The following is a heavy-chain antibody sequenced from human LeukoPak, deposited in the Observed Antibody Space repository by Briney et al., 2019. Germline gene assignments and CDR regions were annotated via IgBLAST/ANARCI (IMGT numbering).Heavy chain of an antibody. V-gene: IGHV1-2*06. CDR3: ARDQTAMVVH. CDR1: GGTFSSYT. D-gene: IGHD4-23*01. J-gene: IGHJ4*02. CDR2: INPNSGGT. Sequence: ASVKVSCKASGGTFSSYTISWARQAPGQGLEWMGRINPNSGGTNYAQKFQGRVTMTRDTSISTAYMELSRLRSDDTAVYYCARDQTAMVVHWGQGTLVTVSS.